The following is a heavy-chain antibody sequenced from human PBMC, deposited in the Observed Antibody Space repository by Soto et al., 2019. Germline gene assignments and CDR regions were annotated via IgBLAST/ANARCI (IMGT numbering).Heavy chain of an antibody. D-gene: IGHD2-8*01. Sequence: PSETLSLTCTVSGGSMRSYYWTWMRQPPGKGLEWIGYIYYSGSTNYNPSLKSRVTISADTSKKQFSLKLSSVTAADTAVYYCARIVLGYCTNDVFPPLFDYWGQGALVTVSS. CDR2: IYYSGST. CDR3: ARIVLGYCTNDVFPPLFDY. V-gene: IGHV4-59*01. CDR1: GGSMRSYY. J-gene: IGHJ4*02.